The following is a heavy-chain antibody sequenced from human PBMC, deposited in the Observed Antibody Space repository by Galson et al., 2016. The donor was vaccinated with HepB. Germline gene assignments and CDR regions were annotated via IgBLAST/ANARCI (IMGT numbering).Heavy chain of an antibody. D-gene: IGHD3-9*01. Sequence: SVKVSCKASGHTFTSYGISWVRQAPGQGLEWMGWISVYNGNTNYAQKLQGRVTMTTDTSTSTAYMELRSLRSDDTAVYYCAVGYYDILTGYIDYWGQGALVTVSS. J-gene: IGHJ4*02. CDR2: ISVYNGNT. CDR1: GHTFTSYG. CDR3: AVGYYDILTGYIDY. V-gene: IGHV1-18*01.